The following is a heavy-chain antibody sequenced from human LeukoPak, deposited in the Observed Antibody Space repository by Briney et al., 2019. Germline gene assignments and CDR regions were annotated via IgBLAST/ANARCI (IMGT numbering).Heavy chain of an antibody. Sequence: GGSLRLSCAASGFTFDDYAMHWVRQAPGKGLEWVSGISWNSGSIGYADSVKGRFTISRDNAKNSLYLQMNSLRAEDTALYYCAKDMSYGRGAFDIWGQGTMVTVSS. CDR3: AKDMSYGRGAFDI. CDR1: GFTFDDYA. J-gene: IGHJ3*02. CDR2: ISWNSGSI. V-gene: IGHV3-9*01. D-gene: IGHD3-10*01.